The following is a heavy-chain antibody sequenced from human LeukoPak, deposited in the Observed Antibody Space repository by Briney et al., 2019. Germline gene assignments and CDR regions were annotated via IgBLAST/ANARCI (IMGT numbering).Heavy chain of an antibody. Sequence: GGSLRLSCEASGITFSTYWMTWVRQAPGKGPEWVANINQDGIKKYYVDSVKGRFTISRHNAKNSLFLQMDSLRAGDTAIYYCTTDINGGYFDYWGQGTLVTVSS. CDR3: TTDINGGYFDY. V-gene: IGHV3-7*01. CDR1: GITFSTYW. D-gene: IGHD4-23*01. CDR2: INQDGIKK. J-gene: IGHJ4*02.